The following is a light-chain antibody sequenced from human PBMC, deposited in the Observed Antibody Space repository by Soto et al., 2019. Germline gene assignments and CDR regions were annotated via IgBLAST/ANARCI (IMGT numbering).Light chain of an antibody. CDR2: GAF. V-gene: IGKV3-20*01. Sequence: EIVLTQSPGTLSLSPGERATLSCRASQSVDKNFLAWYQQKPGQAPRLLIYGAFSRATGIPDRFSGSGSGTDFTLTISRLEPEDFAVYYCQQYGGSPIFTFGPGTKVDIK. CDR1: QSVDKNF. CDR3: QQYGGSPIFT. J-gene: IGKJ3*01.